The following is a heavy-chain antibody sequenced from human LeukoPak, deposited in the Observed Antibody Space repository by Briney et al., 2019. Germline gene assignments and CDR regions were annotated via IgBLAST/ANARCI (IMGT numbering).Heavy chain of an antibody. CDR1: GFTFDDYA. J-gene: IGHJ4*02. V-gene: IGHV3-9*01. CDR2: ISWNSGSI. Sequence: GRSLRLSCAASGFTFDDYAMHWVRHAPGKGLEWVSGISWNSGSIGYADSVKGRFTISRDNSQNSLYLQMNSLRVEDTAVYYCAGRSGSFDQWGQGTLVTVSS. D-gene: IGHD3-10*01. CDR3: AGRSGSFDQ.